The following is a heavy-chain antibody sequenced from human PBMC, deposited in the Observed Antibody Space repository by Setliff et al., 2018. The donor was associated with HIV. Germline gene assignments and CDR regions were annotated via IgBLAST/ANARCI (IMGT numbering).Heavy chain of an antibody. CDR3: ARWHTTGTKVDGFDI. CDR2: VYFLGNR. Sequence: SETLSLTCTVSGASILSSGGYFWGWIRQSPGRGLEWLGTVYFLGNRYLNPSLKSRVAVSVDTSNNQFSVRLTSVTAADTAVYYCARWHTTGTKVDGFDIWGRGTMVTVSS. CDR1: GASILSSGGYF. D-gene: IGHD1-1*01. V-gene: IGHV4-39*01. J-gene: IGHJ3*02.